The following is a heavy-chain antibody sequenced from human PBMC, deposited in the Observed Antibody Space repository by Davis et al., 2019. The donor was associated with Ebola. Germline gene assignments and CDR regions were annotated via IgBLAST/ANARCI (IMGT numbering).Heavy chain of an antibody. J-gene: IGHJ4*02. CDR1: GGSFSGFY. Sequence: SETLSLTCVVYGGSFSGFYWSWIRQSPGKGLEWIGEINHSGSTNYSPSLKSRVTISADTSKNQFSLRLKSVTAADTAMYYCARDYVYWGQGILVTVSS. CDR2: INHSGST. D-gene: IGHD3-16*01. CDR3: ARDYVY. V-gene: IGHV4-34*01.